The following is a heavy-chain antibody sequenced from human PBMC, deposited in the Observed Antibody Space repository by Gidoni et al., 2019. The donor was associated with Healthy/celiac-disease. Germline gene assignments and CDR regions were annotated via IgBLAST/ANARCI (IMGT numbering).Heavy chain of an antibody. CDR3: AGEYGGAYYFDY. D-gene: IGHD3-16*01. V-gene: IGHV3-30*04. CDR1: GFPFSSYA. CDR2: ISYDGSNK. J-gene: IGHJ4*02. Sequence: QVQLVASGGGVVQPGRSLRLSCPAAGFPFSSYARHWVRQAPAKGLEWVAVISYDGSNKYYADAVKGRFTISRDNSKNTLYRQMNSLRAEDTAVYYCAGEYGGAYYFDYWGQGTLVTVSS.